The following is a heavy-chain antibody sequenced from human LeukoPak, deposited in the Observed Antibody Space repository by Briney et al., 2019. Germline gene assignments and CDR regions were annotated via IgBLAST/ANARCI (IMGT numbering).Heavy chain of an antibody. V-gene: IGHV3-48*03. CDR3: AKDFYGTYYYYYYYYMDV. J-gene: IGHJ6*03. CDR1: GFTFSSFE. Sequence: PGGSLRLSCAASGFTFSSFEMSWVRQAPGTGLEWLSHIGTGGSSIHYAASVTGRFTISRDDAKNSLYLQMNSLRAEDTAVYYCAKDFYGTYYYYYYYYMDVWGKGTTVTISS. CDR2: IGTGGSSI. D-gene: IGHD4-17*01.